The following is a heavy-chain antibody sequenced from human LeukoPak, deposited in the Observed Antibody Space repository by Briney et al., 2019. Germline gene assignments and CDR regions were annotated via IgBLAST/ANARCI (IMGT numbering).Heavy chain of an antibody. CDR1: GYSFTNYW. D-gene: IGHD6-13*01. CDR2: IYPDDSDA. J-gene: IGHJ4*02. Sequence: GESLKISCKASGYSFTNYWIGWVRQMPGKGLEWMGIIYPDDSDARHSPSFQGQVTISADKSISAAYLQWSSLKASDTAMYFCARPDSSSWHFDYWGQGTLVTVSS. V-gene: IGHV5-51*01. CDR3: ARPDSSSWHFDY.